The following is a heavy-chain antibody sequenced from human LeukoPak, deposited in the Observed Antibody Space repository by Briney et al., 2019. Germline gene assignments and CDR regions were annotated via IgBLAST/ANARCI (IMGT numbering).Heavy chain of an antibody. CDR2: ISGSGGST. D-gene: IGHD2-8*01. CDR3: AEDLRNSVSPSPSAFDI. V-gene: IGHV3-23*01. Sequence: GGSLRLSCAASGFTFSSYAMSWVRQAPGKGLEWVSAISGSGGSTYYADSVKGRFTISRDNSKNTLYLQMNSLRAEDTAVYYCAEDLRNSVSPSPSAFDIWGQGTMVTVSS. CDR1: GFTFSSYA. J-gene: IGHJ3*02.